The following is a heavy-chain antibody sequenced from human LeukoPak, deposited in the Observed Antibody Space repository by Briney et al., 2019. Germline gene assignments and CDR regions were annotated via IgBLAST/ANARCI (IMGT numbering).Heavy chain of an antibody. J-gene: IGHJ4*02. CDR1: GFSSSAYA. Sequence: GGSLRLSCVASGFSSSAYAMHWVRQAPGKGLEWVAVISYDGSNKYFADSVKGRFTVSRDNSRNTLYLQMNSLRAEDTAVYYCARPYDSSGYYHFDYWGQGTLVTVSS. D-gene: IGHD3-22*01. V-gene: IGHV3-30-3*01. CDR2: ISYDGSNK. CDR3: ARPYDSSGYYHFDY.